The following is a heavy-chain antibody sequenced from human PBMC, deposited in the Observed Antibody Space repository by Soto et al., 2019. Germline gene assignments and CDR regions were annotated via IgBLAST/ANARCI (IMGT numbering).Heavy chain of an antibody. CDR2: IIPIFGTA. CDR3: ARDSGGRGYSYGYLGDY. D-gene: IGHD5-18*01. V-gene: IGHV1-69*13. J-gene: IGHJ4*02. Sequence: SVKVSCKASGGTFSSYAISWVRQAPGQGLEWMGGIIPIFGTANYAQKFQGRVTITADESTSTAYMELSSLRSEDTAVYYCARDSGGRGYSYGYLGDYWGQGTLVTVSS. CDR1: GGTFSSYA.